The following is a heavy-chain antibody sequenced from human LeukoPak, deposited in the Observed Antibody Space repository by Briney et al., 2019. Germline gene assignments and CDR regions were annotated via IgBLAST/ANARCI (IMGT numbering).Heavy chain of an antibody. CDR1: GYTFTNYG. CDR3: ARGGSSSWAYYYYMDV. J-gene: IGHJ6*03. V-gene: IGHV1-18*01. Sequence: ASVKVSCKASGYTFTNYGINWVRQAPGQGLEWMGWISTYNGDTNYAQKLQGRVTMTTDTSTSTAYMELSSLRSEDTAVYYCARGGSSSWAYYYYMDVWGKGTTVTVSS. CDR2: ISTYNGDT. D-gene: IGHD6-13*01.